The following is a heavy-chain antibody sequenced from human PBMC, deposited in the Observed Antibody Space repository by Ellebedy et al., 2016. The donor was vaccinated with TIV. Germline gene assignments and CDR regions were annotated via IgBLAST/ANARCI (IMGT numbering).Heavy chain of an antibody. CDR2: ISSSSSTI. D-gene: IGHD6-6*01. J-gene: IGHJ4*02. V-gene: IGHV3-48*02. CDR3: ARRIAARSEYYFDY. Sequence: GGSLRLSXAASGFTFSSYSMNWVRQAPGKGLEWVSYISSSSSTIYYADSVKGRFTISRDNAKNSLYLQMNSLRDEDTAVYYCARRIAARSEYYFDYWGQGTLVTVSS. CDR1: GFTFSSYS.